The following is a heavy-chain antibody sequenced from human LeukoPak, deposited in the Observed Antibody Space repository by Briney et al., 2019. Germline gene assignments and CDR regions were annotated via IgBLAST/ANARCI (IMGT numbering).Heavy chain of an antibody. Sequence: GGSLRLSCAASTFTLNSYAMCCVRQAPGKGLEWVSAISAGADSTYYADSVQGRFTISRDNSKNTLFLQMSGLRAEDTAVYFCARGAYGDYDSWGQGTLVTVAS. CDR3: ARGAYGDYDS. J-gene: IGHJ5*01. D-gene: IGHD4-17*01. V-gene: IGHV3-23*01. CDR2: ISAGADST. CDR1: TFTLNSYA.